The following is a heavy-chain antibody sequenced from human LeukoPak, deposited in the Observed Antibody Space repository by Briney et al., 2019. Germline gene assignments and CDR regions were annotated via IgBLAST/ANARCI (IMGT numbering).Heavy chain of an antibody. Sequence: SETLSLTCAVYGGSFSGYYWSWIRQPPGKGLEWIGEINHSGSTNYNPSLKSRVTISVDTSKNQFSLKLSSVTAADTAVYYCARDRWYSSSSYYYYMDVWGKGTTVTVSS. D-gene: IGHD6-6*01. CDR3: ARDRWYSSSSYYYYMDV. V-gene: IGHV4-34*01. CDR2: INHSGST. J-gene: IGHJ6*03. CDR1: GGSFSGYY.